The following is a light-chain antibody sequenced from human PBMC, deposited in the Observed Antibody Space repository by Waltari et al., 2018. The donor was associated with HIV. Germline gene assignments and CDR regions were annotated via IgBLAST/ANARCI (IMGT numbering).Light chain of an antibody. V-gene: IGLV3-25*03. Sequence: SYELTQPPSVSVSPGQTARITCSGAALPKKYAYWYQQKPGQATVLVTYKDSERPSGIPERFSGSSSGTTVTLTISGVQAEDEADDYCQSADSSGTYGFGTGTKVTVL. J-gene: IGLJ1*01. CDR1: ALPKKY. CDR3: QSADSSGTYG. CDR2: KDS.